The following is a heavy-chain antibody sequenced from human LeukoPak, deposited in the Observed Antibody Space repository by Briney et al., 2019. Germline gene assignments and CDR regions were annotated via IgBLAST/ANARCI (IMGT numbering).Heavy chain of an antibody. D-gene: IGHD2-2*01. J-gene: IGHJ4*02. CDR2: FYHGGST. CDR1: GYSISTGYY. Sequence: SETLSLTCTVSGYSISTGYYWDWIRQPPGKGLEWIGTFYHGGSTYYNPSLKSRVTISVDTSKNQFSLNLTSVTAADTAVYYCARMTPSWDRGSYFDYWGQGTLVTVSS. CDR3: ARMTPSWDRGSYFDY. V-gene: IGHV4-38-2*02.